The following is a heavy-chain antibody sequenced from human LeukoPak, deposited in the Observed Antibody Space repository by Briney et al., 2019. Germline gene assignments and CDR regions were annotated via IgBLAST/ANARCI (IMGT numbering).Heavy chain of an antibody. J-gene: IGHJ4*02. Sequence: SQTLSLTCTVSGGSISSGDYYWSWIRQPPGKGLEWLGYIYYSGTTYYNPSLKSRVTISVDTSKNQFSLRLSSVTAADTAVYSCAREGLRGYGILTGPFDYWGQGTLVTVSS. D-gene: IGHD3-9*01. CDR1: GGSISSGDYY. CDR2: IYYSGTT. V-gene: IGHV4-30-4*01. CDR3: AREGLRGYGILTGPFDY.